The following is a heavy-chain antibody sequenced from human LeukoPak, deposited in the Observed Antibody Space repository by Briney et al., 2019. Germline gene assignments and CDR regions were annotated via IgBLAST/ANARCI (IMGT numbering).Heavy chain of an antibody. CDR2: IRASGDRT. D-gene: IGHD2-15*01. CDR1: GFTFINYG. Sequence: GGSLRLSCVVSGFTFINYGMSWVRQAPGKGLEWVSTIRASGDRTYYAESVKGRFTMSGDKSKDTLYLQMSNLRAEDTAVYHCAVLAVPAVGYWGQGTLVIVSS. J-gene: IGHJ4*02. CDR3: AVLAVPAVGY. V-gene: IGHV3-23*01.